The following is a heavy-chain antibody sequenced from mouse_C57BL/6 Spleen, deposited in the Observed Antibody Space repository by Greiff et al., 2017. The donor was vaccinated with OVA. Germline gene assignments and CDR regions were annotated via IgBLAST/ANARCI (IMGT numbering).Heavy chain of an antibody. D-gene: IGHD1-1*01. CDR3: ASRDGSSYTAWFAY. J-gene: IGHJ3*01. CDR1: GYTFTDYY. CDR2: INPNNGGT. Sequence: EVQLQQSGPELVKPGASVKISCKASGYTFTDYYMNWVKQSHGKSLEWIGDINPNNGGTSYNQKFKGKATLTVDKSSSTAYMELRSLTSEDSAVYYCASRDGSSYTAWFAYWGQGTLVTVSA. V-gene: IGHV1-26*01.